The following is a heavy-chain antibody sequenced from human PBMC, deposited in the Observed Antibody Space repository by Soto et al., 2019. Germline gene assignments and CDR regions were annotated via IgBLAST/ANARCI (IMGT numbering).Heavy chain of an antibody. CDR1: GGSFSGYY. J-gene: IGHJ2*01. Sequence: QVQLQQWGAGLLKPSETLSLTCAVYGGSFSGYYWSWIRQPPGKGLEWIGEINHSGSTNYNPSLKSRVTISVDTSTNQFSLKLSSVTAADTAVYYCARLIVPAAITNYWYFDLWGRGTLVTVSS. CDR3: ARLIVPAAITNYWYFDL. D-gene: IGHD2-2*01. CDR2: INHSGST. V-gene: IGHV4-34*01.